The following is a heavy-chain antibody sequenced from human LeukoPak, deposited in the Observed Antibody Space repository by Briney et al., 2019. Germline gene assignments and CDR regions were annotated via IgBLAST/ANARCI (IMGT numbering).Heavy chain of an antibody. J-gene: IGHJ4*02. CDR2: IYYSGST. D-gene: IGHD5-18*01. Sequence: PSETLSLTCTVSGGSISSGGYYWSWIRQHPGKGLEWIGYIYYSGSTYYNPSLKSRVTISVDTSKNQFSLKLSSVTAADTAVYYCARGVLDTAMEDYWGQGTLVTVSS. V-gene: IGHV4-31*03. CDR1: GGSISSGGYY. CDR3: ARGVLDTAMEDY.